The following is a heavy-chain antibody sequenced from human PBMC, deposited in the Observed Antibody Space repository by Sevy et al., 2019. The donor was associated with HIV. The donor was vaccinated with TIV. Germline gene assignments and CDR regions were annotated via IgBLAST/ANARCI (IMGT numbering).Heavy chain of an antibody. J-gene: IGHJ6*02. V-gene: IGHV1-18*04. Sequence: ASVKVCCKASGYTFTSYGISWVRQAPGQGLEWTGWISAYNGNTNYAQKLQGRVTMTTDTSTSTAYMELRSLRSDDTAVYYCARDSSAGITMVRGVISLVYYYYGMDVWRQGTTVTVSS. D-gene: IGHD3-10*01. CDR2: ISAYNGNT. CDR3: ARDSSAGITMVRGVISLVYYYYGMDV. CDR1: GYTFTSYG.